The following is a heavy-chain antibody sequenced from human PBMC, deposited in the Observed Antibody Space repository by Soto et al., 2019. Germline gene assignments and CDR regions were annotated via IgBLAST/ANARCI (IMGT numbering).Heavy chain of an antibody. CDR2: INPNSGGT. V-gene: IGHV1-2*02. D-gene: IGHD3-10*01. J-gene: IGHJ6*02. CDR3: AREVLWFGELSVYYYYYGMDV. CDR1: GYTFTGYY. Sequence: QVQLVQSGAEVKKPGASVKVSCKASGYTFTGYYMHWVRQAPGQGLEWMGWINPNSGGTNYAQKFQGRVTMTRDTSISTAYMELSRLRSDDTAVYYCAREVLWFGELSVYYYYYGMDVWGQGTTVTVSS.